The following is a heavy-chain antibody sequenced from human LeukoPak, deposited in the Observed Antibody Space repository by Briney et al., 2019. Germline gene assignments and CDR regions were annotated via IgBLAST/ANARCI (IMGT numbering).Heavy chain of an antibody. CDR2: ISGSVGST. J-gene: IGHJ4*02. V-gene: IGHV3-23*01. CDR3: AKKDEEIVVVAAFDY. D-gene: IGHD2-15*01. Sequence: GGSLRLSCAASGFTFSSYAMSWVRQAPGKGLEWVSAISGSVGSTYYADSVKGRFTISRDNSKNTLYLQMNSLRAEDTAVYYCAKKDEEIVVVAAFDYWGQGTLVTVSS. CDR1: GFTFSSYA.